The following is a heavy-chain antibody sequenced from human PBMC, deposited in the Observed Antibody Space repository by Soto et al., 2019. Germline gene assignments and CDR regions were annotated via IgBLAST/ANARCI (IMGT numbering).Heavy chain of an antibody. V-gene: IGHV3-23*01. CDR1: GFTFSNYA. D-gene: IGHD4-17*01. J-gene: IGHJ3*02. Sequence: GGSLRLSCATSGFTFSNYAMTWVRQAPGKGLQWVSSIRGSDGYTNYADTVKGRFTMSRDNSKNTLYLQMSSLTDEDTAVYYCARDPNGDYIGAFDIWGQGIMVTVSS. CDR2: IRGSDGYT. CDR3: ARDPNGDYIGAFDI.